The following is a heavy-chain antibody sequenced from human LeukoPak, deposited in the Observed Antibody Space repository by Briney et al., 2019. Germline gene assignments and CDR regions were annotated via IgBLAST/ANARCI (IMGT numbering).Heavy chain of an antibody. CDR2: ILGTGGST. Sequence: PGLCVRLSCAASGFTFNSYSMSWVRQAPGKGLEWVSGILGTGGSTYYADSVKGRLTISRDSSKQTLHLQMNSLRAEDTAVYFCAKDRGGAVAGNKVGFDYWGPGTLVCFSS. CDR3: AKDRGGAVAGNKVGFDY. CDR1: GFTFNSYS. J-gene: IGHJ4*02. V-gene: IGHV3-23*01. D-gene: IGHD6-19*01.